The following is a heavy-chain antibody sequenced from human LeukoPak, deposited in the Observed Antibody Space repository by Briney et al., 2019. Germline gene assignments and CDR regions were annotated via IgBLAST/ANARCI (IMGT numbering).Heavy chain of an antibody. Sequence: GASVTVSCKASGHTFTGYYMHWVRQAPGQGLEWMGWINPNSGGTNYAQKFQGRVTMTRDTSISTAYMELSRLRSDDTAVYYCARGGGSYSSSWYSWDNFDYGGQGTLVTVSS. J-gene: IGHJ4*02. D-gene: IGHD6-13*01. V-gene: IGHV1-2*02. CDR3: ARGGGSYSSSWYSWDNFDY. CDR1: GHTFTGYY. CDR2: INPNSGGT.